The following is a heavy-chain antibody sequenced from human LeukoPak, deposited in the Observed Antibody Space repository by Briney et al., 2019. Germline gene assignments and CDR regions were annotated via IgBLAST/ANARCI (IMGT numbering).Heavy chain of an antibody. J-gene: IGHJ6*03. V-gene: IGHV1-69*13. CDR2: IIPIFGTA. CDR3: ARTVGVCSGSYCPREHYYYYYMDV. CDR1: GGTFRNYV. D-gene: IGHD3-10*02. Sequence: SVKVSCKASGGTFRNYVISWVRQAPGQGLEWMGGIIPIFGTANYAQKLQGRVTITADESTSTAYMELSSLRSEGTAVYYCARTVGVCSGSYCPREHYYYYYMDVWGKGTTVTISS.